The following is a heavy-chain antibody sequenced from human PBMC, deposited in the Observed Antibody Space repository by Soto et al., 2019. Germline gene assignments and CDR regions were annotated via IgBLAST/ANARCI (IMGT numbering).Heavy chain of an antibody. CDR2: IIPIFGTA. CDR1: GGTFSSYG. Sequence: QVQLVQSGAEVKKPGSSVKVSCKASGGTFSSYGISWVRQAPGQGLEWMGGIIPIFGTANYAQKFQGRVTITADESTSTAYMELSSLRSEDTAVYYCASSPPENGILYSTALFDYWGQGTLVTVSS. V-gene: IGHV1-69*01. D-gene: IGHD2-8*01. J-gene: IGHJ4*02. CDR3: ASSPPENGILYSTALFDY.